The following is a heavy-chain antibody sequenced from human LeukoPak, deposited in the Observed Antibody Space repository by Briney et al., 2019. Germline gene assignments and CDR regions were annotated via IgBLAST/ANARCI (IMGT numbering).Heavy chain of an antibody. Sequence: PSGALSLTFPGSGGSISSYYWSWIRQPPGKGLEWIGYIYYSGSTNYNPSLKSRVTISVDTSKNQFSLKLSSVTAADTAVYYCASSGGSGSYWGYYYYYMDVWGKGTTVTVSS. CDR1: GGSISSYY. CDR3: ASSGGSGSYWGYYYYYMDV. J-gene: IGHJ6*03. D-gene: IGHD3-10*01. V-gene: IGHV4-59*01. CDR2: IYYSGST.